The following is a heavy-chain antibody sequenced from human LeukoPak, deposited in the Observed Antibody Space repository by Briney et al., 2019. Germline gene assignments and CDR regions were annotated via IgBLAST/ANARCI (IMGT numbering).Heavy chain of an antibody. Sequence: ASVKVSCKAPGYTFTSYGISWVRQAPGQGLEWVAWISAYNSNKNSAEKFQGRVTMTIDTSTSTAYMELRSLKSDDTAVYYCVRHIKPAGPWDGMDVWGQGTTVIVSS. J-gene: IGHJ6*02. CDR2: ISAYNSNK. V-gene: IGHV1-18*04. CDR1: GYTFTSYG. CDR3: VRHIKPAGPWDGMDV. D-gene: IGHD1-26*01.